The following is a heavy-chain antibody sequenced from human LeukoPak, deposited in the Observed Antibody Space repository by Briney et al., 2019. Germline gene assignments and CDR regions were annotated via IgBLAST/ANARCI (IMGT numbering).Heavy chain of an antibody. CDR2: IYYSGST. CDR1: GGSISSGGYY. Sequence: PSQTLSLTCTVSGGSISSGGYYWSWIRQHPGKGLEWIGYIYYSGSTYYNPSLKSRVTISEDTSKNQFSLKLSSVTAADTAVYYCARGGEGYCSSTSCYAFDYWGQGTLVTVSS. J-gene: IGHJ4*02. CDR3: ARGGEGYCSSTSCYAFDY. V-gene: IGHV4-31*03. D-gene: IGHD2-2*01.